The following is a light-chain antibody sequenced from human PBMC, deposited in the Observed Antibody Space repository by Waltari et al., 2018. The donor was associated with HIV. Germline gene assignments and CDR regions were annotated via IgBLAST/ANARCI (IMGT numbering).Light chain of an antibody. CDR3: VSYKSSSSPV. CDR2: EVS. J-gene: IGLJ3*02. Sequence: QSALTQPASVSGSPGQSITISCTGASFDIYGYNFVSCFQHHPGKAPKVIIYEVSNRPSGVSNRFSGSKSGNTASLTISGLQPEDEAEYFCVSYKSSSSPVFGGGTKLTV. V-gene: IGLV2-14*01. CDR1: SFDIYGYNF.